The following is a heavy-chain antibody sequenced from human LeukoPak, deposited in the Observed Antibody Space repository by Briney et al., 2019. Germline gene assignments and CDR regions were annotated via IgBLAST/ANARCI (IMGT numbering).Heavy chain of an antibody. CDR2: IYYSGST. D-gene: IGHD1-26*01. J-gene: IGHJ6*03. CDR1: GGSISSHY. Sequence: PSETLSLTCTVSGGSISSHYWSWIRQPPGKGLEWIGYIYYSGSTNYNPSLKSRVTISVDTSKNQFSLKLSSVTAADTAVYYCARAATLGGTYYYYMDVWGKGTTVTVSS. V-gene: IGHV4-59*11. CDR3: ARAATLGGTYYYYMDV.